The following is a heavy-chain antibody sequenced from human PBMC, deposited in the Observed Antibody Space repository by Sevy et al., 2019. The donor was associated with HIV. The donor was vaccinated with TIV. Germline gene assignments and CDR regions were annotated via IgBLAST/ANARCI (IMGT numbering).Heavy chain of an antibody. J-gene: IGHJ6*02. Sequence: GGSLRLSCAASGFTFSDYYMSWIRQAPGKGLEWVSYISSSGSTIYYADSVKGRFTISRDNAKNSLYLQMNSLKAEDTAVYYCARDYCSSTSCYMYYYYYYGMDVWGQGTTVTVSS. CDR1: GFTFSDYY. CDR3: ARDYCSSTSCYMYYYYYYGMDV. V-gene: IGHV3-11*01. CDR2: ISSSGSTI. D-gene: IGHD2-2*02.